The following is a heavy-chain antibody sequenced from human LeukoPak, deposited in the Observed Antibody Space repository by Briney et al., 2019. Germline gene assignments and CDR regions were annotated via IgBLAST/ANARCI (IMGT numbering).Heavy chain of an antibody. D-gene: IGHD3-22*01. CDR1: GDSISSSSYY. CDR3: ARRRYYDSTGYLD. Sequence: SETLSLTCTISGDSISSSSYYWGWIRQPQGKGLEWIGDIYYRGSTYYNPSLKSRVSISIDTSNNQFSLTLNSVTAADTALYFCARRRYYDSTGYLDWGQGTLVTVSS. CDR2: IYYRGST. V-gene: IGHV4-39*01. J-gene: IGHJ1*01.